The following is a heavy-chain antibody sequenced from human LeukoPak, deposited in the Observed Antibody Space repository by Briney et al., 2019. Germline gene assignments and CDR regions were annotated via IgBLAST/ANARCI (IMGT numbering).Heavy chain of an antibody. CDR1: GGSISSYY. D-gene: IGHD3-22*01. V-gene: IGHV4-59*01. J-gene: IGHJ4*02. Sequence: SETLSLTCTVSGGSISSYYWSWIRQPPGKGLEWIGHIYYSGSTNYNPSLKSRVTISVDTSKNQLSLKLSSVTAADTAEYYCARGRYYSDSSGYFYDYWGQGTLVTVSS. CDR2: IYYSGST. CDR3: ARGRYYSDSSGYFYDY.